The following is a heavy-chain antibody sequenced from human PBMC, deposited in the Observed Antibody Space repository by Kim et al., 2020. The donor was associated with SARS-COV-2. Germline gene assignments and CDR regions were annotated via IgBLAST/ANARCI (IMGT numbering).Heavy chain of an antibody. CDR3: AADFTDCSGGSCYRRDV. Sequence: SVKVSCKASGFTFTSSDMQWVRQARGQRLEWIGRIVVGSGNTNYAQKFQERVTITRDMSTSTAYMELSSLRSEDTAVYYCAADFTDCSGGSCYRRDVWGKGTTVTVSS. V-gene: IGHV1-58*02. D-gene: IGHD2-15*01. CDR1: GFTFTSSD. CDR2: IVVGSGNT. J-gene: IGHJ6*04.